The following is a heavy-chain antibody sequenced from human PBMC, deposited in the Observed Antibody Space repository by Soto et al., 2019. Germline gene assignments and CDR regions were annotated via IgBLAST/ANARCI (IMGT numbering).Heavy chain of an antibody. CDR2: IIPIFGTA. CDR1: GGTFSSYA. CDR3: ATDSSGWSQPGGWFDP. J-gene: IGHJ5*02. Sequence: GASVKVSCKASGGTFSSYAISWVRQAPGQGLEWMGGIIPIFGTANYAQKFQGRVTMTEDTSTDTAYMELSSLRSEDTAVYYCATDSSGWSQPGGWFDPWGQGTLVTVSS. V-gene: IGHV1-69*06. D-gene: IGHD6-19*01.